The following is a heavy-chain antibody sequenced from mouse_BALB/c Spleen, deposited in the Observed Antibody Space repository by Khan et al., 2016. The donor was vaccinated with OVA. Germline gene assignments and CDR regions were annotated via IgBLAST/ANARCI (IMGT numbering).Heavy chain of an antibody. D-gene: IGHD1-1*01. CDR3: ARLGYYYDSGGFAY. V-gene: IGHV5-6*01. CDR2: VSTGGGYT. J-gene: IGHJ3*01. Sequence: EVELVESGGDLVKPGGSLKLSCAASGFTFSTYGMSWVRQTPDKRLEWVATVSTGGGYTYYPDSVKGRFTISRDNAKNTLYLQMSSLKSEDTAMFYCARLGYYYDSGGFAYWGQGTLVTVSA. CDR1: GFTFSTYG.